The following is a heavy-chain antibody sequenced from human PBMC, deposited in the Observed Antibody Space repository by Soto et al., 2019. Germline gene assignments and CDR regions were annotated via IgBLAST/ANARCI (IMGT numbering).Heavy chain of an antibody. V-gene: IGHV4-4*02. J-gene: IGHJ3*02. CDR3: ARYDSSGYYRTLTAAFDI. D-gene: IGHD3-22*01. CDR1: GDSIGSSNW. Sequence: SETLSLTCAVSGDSIGSSNWWSWVRQPPGKGLEWIGEIYHSGSTNYNPSLKSRVTISVDKSKNQFSLKLSSVTAADTAVYYCARYDSSGYYRTLTAAFDIWGQGTMVTVSS. CDR2: IYHSGST.